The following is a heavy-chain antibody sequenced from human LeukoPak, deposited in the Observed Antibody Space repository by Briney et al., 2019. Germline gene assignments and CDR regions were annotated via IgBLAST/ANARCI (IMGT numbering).Heavy chain of an antibody. V-gene: IGHV1-18*01. J-gene: IGHJ6*03. CDR3: ARAYDILTGYSPLYYYYYMDV. CDR2: ISAYNGNT. CDR1: GYTFTSYG. D-gene: IGHD3-9*01. Sequence: ASVKVSCKASGYTFTSYGISWVRQAPGQGLEWMAWISAYNGNTNYAQKLQGRVTMTTDTSTSTAYMELRSLRSDDTAVYYCARAYDILTGYSPLYYYYYMDVWGKGTTVTVSS.